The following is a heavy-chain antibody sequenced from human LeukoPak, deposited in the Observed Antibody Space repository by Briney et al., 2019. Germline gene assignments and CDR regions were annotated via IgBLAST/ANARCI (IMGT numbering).Heavy chain of an antibody. J-gene: IGHJ4*02. V-gene: IGHV4-34*01. D-gene: IGHD6-19*01. Sequence: NPSETLSLTCAVYGGSFSGYYWSWIRQPPGKGLEWIGEINHSGSTNYNPSLKSRVTISVDTSKDQFSLKLSSVTAADTAVYYCARPSGWYRFNYFDYWGQGTLVTVSS. CDR1: GGSFSGYY. CDR3: ARPSGWYRFNYFDY. CDR2: INHSGST.